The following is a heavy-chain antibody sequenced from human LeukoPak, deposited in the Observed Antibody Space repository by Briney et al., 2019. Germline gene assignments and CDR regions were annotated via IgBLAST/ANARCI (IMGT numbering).Heavy chain of an antibody. CDR2: IKKDGSVI. J-gene: IGHJ4*02. D-gene: IGHD6-25*01. Sequence: PGGSLRLSGGVLESGFTHTGMTWGGQAPGKGLEWVANIKKDGSVINYVDSVKDRFTISRDNAKNSLYPQMNSLRGEDTAVYYCGAADYCGQGTLVTVSS. CDR1: ESGFTHTG. V-gene: IGHV3-7*05. CDR3: GAADY.